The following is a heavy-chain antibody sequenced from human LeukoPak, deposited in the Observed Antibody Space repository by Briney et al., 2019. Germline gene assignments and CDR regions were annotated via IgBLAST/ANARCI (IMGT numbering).Heavy chain of an antibody. Sequence: SETLSLTCAVYGGSFSGYYWSWIRQPPGKGLEWIGEINHSGSTNYNPSLKSRVTISVDTSKNQFSLKLSSVTAADTAVYYCAGVYYDILTGYSADAFDIWGQGTMVTVSS. D-gene: IGHD3-9*01. J-gene: IGHJ3*02. V-gene: IGHV4-34*01. CDR3: AGVYYDILTGYSADAFDI. CDR2: INHSGST. CDR1: GGSFSGYY.